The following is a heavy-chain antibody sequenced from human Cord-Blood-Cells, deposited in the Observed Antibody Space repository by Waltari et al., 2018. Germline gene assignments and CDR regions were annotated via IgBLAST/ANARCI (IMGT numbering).Heavy chain of an antibody. CDR1: GGSFSGYY. CDR2: INHSGST. CDR3: ARGDTGLYFDY. J-gene: IGHJ4*02. D-gene: IGHD2-21*01. V-gene: IGHV4-34*01. Sequence: QVQLQQWGAGLLKPSATLSLTCAVYGGSFSGYYWSWIRQPPGKGLEWIGEINHSGSTNYNPSLKSRVTISVDTSKNQFSLKLSSVTAADTAVYYCARGDTGLYFDYWGQGTLVTVSS.